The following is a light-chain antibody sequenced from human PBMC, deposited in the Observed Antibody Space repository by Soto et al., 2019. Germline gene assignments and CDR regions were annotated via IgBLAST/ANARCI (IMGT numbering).Light chain of an antibody. CDR3: PSYAGSNLPVL. J-gene: IGLJ2*01. CDR1: SSDVGGYNC. CDR2: DVT. Sequence: QSALTQPPSASGSPGQSVTISCTGTSSDVGGYNCVSWYQQHPGKAPKLMIYDVTERPSGVPDRFSGYKSGNTASLTVSGLQGEHEADYYCPSYAGSNLPVLFGGGTKLTVL. V-gene: IGLV2-8*01.